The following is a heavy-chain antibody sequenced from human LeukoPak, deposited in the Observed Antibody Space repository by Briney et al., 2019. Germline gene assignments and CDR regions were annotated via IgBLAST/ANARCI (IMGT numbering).Heavy chain of an antibody. CDR2: IYTSGST. Sequence: SETLSLTCTVSGGSISSYYWSWIRQPAGKGLEWIGRIYTSGSTNYNPSLKSRVTMSVDTSKNQFSLKLSSVTAADTAVYYCARVGSEWELPPPVFDYWGQGTLVTVSS. CDR1: GGSISSYY. D-gene: IGHD1-26*01. V-gene: IGHV4-4*07. CDR3: ARVGSEWELPPPVFDY. J-gene: IGHJ4*02.